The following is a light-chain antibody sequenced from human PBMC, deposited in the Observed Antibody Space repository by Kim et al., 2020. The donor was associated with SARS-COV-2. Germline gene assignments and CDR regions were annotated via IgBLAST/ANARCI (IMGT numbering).Light chain of an antibody. V-gene: IGLV3-1*01. CDR3: QAWDSSVFV. CDR2: QDS. CDR1: KLADKY. Sequence: SYELTQPPSVSVSPGQTASITCSGDKLADKYACWYQQKPGQSPVLVIYQDSKRPSGIPERFSGSNSGNTATLTISGTQAMDEADYYCQAWDSSVFVFGTGTKVTVL. J-gene: IGLJ1*01.